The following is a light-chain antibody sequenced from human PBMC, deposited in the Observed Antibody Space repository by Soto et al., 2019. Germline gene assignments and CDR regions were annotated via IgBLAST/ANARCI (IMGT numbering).Light chain of an antibody. CDR2: SNS. CDR1: SSNIGINY. J-gene: IGLJ1*01. Sequence: QSVLAQPPSASGTPGQRVTISCSGSSSNIGINYVYWYQQLPGTAPKLLIYSNSQRPSGVPDRFSGSKSGTSASLAISGLRSEDEADYYCAAWDDRLSGYVFGAGTKVTVL. V-gene: IGLV1-47*02. CDR3: AAWDDRLSGYV.